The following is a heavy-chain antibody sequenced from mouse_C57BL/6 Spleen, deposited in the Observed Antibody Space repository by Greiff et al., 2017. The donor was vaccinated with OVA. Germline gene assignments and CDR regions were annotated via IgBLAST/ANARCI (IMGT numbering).Heavy chain of an antibody. CDR3: ARSSGLGNPFAY. V-gene: IGHV1-82*01. CDR2: IYPGDGDT. CDR1: GYAFSSSW. D-gene: IGHD2-1*01. J-gene: IGHJ3*01. Sequence: VQLVESGPELVKPGASVKISCKASGYAFSSSWMNWVKQRPGKGLEWIGRIYPGDGDTNYNGKFKGKATLTADKSSSTAYMQLSSLTSEDSAVYFCARSSGLGNPFAYWGQGTLVTVSA.